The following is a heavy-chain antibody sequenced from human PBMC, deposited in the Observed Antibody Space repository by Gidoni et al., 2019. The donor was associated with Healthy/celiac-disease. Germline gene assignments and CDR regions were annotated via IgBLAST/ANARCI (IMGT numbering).Heavy chain of an antibody. V-gene: IGHV3-7*03. J-gene: IGHJ4*02. CDR2: INQDGSEK. CDR3: ARGTVFFDY. D-gene: IGHD4-4*01. CDR1: AFTFSHYW. Sequence: EVQLVESGGGLVQPGGSRTLSCPASAFTFSHYWMTWFRQAPGKGLEWVAKINQDGSEKYYVDSVKGRFTISRDNAKNSLDLQMNSLRAEDTAVYYCARGTVFFDYWGQGSLVTVSS.